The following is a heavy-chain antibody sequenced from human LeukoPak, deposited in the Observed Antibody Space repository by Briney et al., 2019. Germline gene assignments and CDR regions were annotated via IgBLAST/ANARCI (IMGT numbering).Heavy chain of an antibody. V-gene: IGHV4-59*01. CDR2: IYYSGST. D-gene: IGHD3-22*01. Sequence: SETLSLTCTVSGGSISSYYWSWIRQPPGKGLEWIGYIYYSGSTNYNPSLKSRVTISVDASKNQFSLKLSSVTAADTAVYYCARVDRYYDSSDAFDIWGQGTMVTVSS. CDR3: ARVDRYYDSSDAFDI. J-gene: IGHJ3*02. CDR1: GGSISSYY.